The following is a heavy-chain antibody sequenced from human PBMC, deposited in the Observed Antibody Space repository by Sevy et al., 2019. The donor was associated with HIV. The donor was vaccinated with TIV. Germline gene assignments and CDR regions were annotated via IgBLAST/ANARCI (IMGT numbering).Heavy chain of an antibody. J-gene: IGHJ4*02. CDR3: TNYVHY. V-gene: IGHV3-48*03. Sequence: GGSLGLSCVASGFTFSIYEMNWVRQAPGQGLEWVSYISSSFTNIYYADSVKGRFIISRDNAKNSLYLQMTSLRAEDTAVYYCTNYVHYWGQGTLVTVSS. CDR2: ISSSFTNI. CDR1: GFTFSIYE. D-gene: IGHD3-10*02.